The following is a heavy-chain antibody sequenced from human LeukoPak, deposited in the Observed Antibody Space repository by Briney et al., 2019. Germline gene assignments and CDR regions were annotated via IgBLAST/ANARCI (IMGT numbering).Heavy chain of an antibody. D-gene: IGHD3-22*01. J-gene: IGHJ4*02. Sequence: ASVKLSCKASGYTFTGYYMHWVRKAPGQGLEWMGWINPNSGGTNYAQRFQGRVTMTRDTSISTAYMELSRLRSDDTAVYYCARAAAYYYDSSGYFFGYWGQGTLVTVSS. CDR2: INPNSGGT. CDR1: GYTFTGYY. V-gene: IGHV1-2*02. CDR3: ARAAAYYYDSSGYFFGY.